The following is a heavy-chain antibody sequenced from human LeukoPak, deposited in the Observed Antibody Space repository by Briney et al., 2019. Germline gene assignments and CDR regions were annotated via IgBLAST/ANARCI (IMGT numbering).Heavy chain of an antibody. J-gene: IGHJ4*02. CDR3: ARWGNVAAAVGLENYYCDY. D-gene: IGHD2-15*01. V-gene: IGHV4-34*01. CDR1: GGSFSGYY. CDR2: INHCGST. Sequence: SETLSLTCAIYGGSFSGYYWSWIRQPPAKGLEWIREINHCGSTNYSPSLKSQVTMSVDTYKNQFFLKLGSVTAADTAVYFCARWGNVAAAVGLENYYCDYWGQGILVTVSS.